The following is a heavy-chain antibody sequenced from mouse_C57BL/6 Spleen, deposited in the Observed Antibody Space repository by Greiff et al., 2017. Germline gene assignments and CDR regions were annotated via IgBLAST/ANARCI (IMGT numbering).Heavy chain of an antibody. Sequence: QVQLQQSGAELVRPGASVTLSCKASGYSFTDYEMHWVKQTPVHGLEWIGAIDPESGGTAYNQKCKGKAILTADKSSSTAYMELRSLTSEDSAVYYCTTDLPAMDDWGKGTSVTVSS. CDR1: GYSFTDYE. D-gene: IGHD2-1*01. J-gene: IGHJ4*01. CDR3: TTDLPAMDD. V-gene: IGHV1-15*01. CDR2: IDPESGGT.